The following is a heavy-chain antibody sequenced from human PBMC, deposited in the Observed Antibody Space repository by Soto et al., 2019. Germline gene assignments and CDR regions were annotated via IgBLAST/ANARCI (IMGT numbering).Heavy chain of an antibody. CDR1: GGSFSGYY. CDR3: AILVVVVADVFDY. D-gene: IGHD2-15*01. J-gene: IGHJ4*02. V-gene: IGHV4-34*01. CDR2: INHSGST. Sequence: QVQLQQWGAGLLKPSETLSLTCAVYGGSFSGYYWSWIRQPPGKGLEWIGEINHSGSTNYNPSLKSRVTISVDTSKNQFSLKLSSVTAADTAVDYCAILVVVVADVFDYWGQGTLVTVSS.